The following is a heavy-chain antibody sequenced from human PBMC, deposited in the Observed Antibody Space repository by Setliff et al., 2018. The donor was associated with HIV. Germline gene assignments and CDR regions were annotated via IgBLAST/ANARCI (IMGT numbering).Heavy chain of an antibody. J-gene: IGHJ4*02. CDR1: GFSFSDYY. Sequence: SLRLSCAASGFSFSDYYMTWIRQAPGKGLEWVSHISGTDNTIYYADSVKGRFTISRDNSKNTLYLQMNSLRAEDTAVYYCAKVGSTSWYYFDYWGQGALVTVSS. CDR3: AKVGSTSWYYFDY. V-gene: IGHV3-11*01. CDR2: ISGTDNTI. D-gene: IGHD6-13*01.